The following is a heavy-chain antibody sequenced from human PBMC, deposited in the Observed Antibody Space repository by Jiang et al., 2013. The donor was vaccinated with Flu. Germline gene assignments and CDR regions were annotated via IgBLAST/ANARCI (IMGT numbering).Heavy chain of an antibody. J-gene: IGHJ6*02. CDR3: ARGRLLLPYYYYGMDV. V-gene: IGHV4-59*01. CDR2: IYYSGST. CDR1: GGSISSYY. Sequence: GLVKPSETLSLTCTVSGGSISSYYWSWIRQPPGKGLEWIGYIYYSGSTNYNPSLKSRVTISVDTSKNQFSLKLSSVTAADTAVYYCARGRLLLPYYYYGMDVWGQGTTVTVSS. D-gene: IGHD3-22*01.